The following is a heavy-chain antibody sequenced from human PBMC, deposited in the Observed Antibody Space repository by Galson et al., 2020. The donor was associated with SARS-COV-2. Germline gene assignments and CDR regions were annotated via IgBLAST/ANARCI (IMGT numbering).Heavy chain of an antibody. Sequence: QLGESLKISCAASGFTFSHYWLSWVRPAPGTGLEWVANITTDGSATYYADSVKARFTISRDNAKDSLFLEMKSLIVDDTGTYYCATQAYGLFHYWGQGTLVIVSS. D-gene: IGHD3-16*01. CDR3: ATQAYGLFHY. V-gene: IGHV3-7*01. CDR2: ITTDGSAT. CDR1: GFTFSHYW. J-gene: IGHJ4*02.